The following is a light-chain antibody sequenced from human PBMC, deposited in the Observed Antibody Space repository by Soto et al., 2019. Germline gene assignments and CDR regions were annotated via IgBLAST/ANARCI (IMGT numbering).Light chain of an antibody. CDR1: SSDVGGYNF. J-gene: IGLJ3*02. Sequence: QSALTQPASVSGSPGQSITISCTGTSSDVGGYNFVSWYQQHPGKAPRLMIFEVNNRPSGVSDRFSGSKSVNTASLTISGLQAEDEADCYCSSYTFSSPLVVFGGGTKVTVL. CDR2: EVN. CDR3: SSYTFSSPLVV. V-gene: IGLV2-14*01.